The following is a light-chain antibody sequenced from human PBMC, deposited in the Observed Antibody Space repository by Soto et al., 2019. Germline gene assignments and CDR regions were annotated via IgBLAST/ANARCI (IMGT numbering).Light chain of an antibody. CDR2: AAS. CDR3: QQYHNWPLYT. V-gene: IGKV3-15*01. Sequence: EIVVTQSPGTLSVSPGDSATLSCRASQSVGSRLAWYQQKPGQAPRLLIYAASTRATGIPARFSAFGSGTVFTLTISDLQSEDSAFYYCQQYHNWPLYTYGQGTNLDIK. CDR1: QSVGSR. J-gene: IGKJ2*01.